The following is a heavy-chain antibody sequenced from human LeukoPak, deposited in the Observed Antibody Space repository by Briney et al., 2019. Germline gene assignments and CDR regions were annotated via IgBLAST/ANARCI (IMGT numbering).Heavy chain of an antibody. CDR2: IYYSGST. J-gene: IGHJ4*02. Sequence: SETLSLTCTVSGGSISSYYWGWIRQPPGKGLEWIESIYYSGSTYYNPSLKSRVTISVDTSKNQFSLKLSSVTAADTAVYYCARQADYDFWANFDYWGQGTLVTVSS. D-gene: IGHD3-3*01. V-gene: IGHV4-39*01. CDR1: GGSISSYY. CDR3: ARQADYDFWANFDY.